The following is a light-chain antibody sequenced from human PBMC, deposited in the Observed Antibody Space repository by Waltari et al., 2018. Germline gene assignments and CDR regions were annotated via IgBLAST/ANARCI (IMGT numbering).Light chain of an antibody. Sequence: EIVLTQSPGTLSLSPGERATLFCRASQSVTRTLAWYQQKPGQAPRLLIYDASSRATGIPDRFSGGGYGTDFSLTISRLEPEDFAVYYCQKYGTLPATFGQGTKVEIK. CDR3: QKYGTLPAT. CDR2: DAS. CDR1: QSVTRT. J-gene: IGKJ1*01. V-gene: IGKV3-20*01.